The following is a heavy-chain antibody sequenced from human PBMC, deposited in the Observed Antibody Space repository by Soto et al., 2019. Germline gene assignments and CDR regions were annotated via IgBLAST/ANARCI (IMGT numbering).Heavy chain of an antibody. Sequence: SETLSLTCTVSGASIRSNYWSWIRQPPGKGLEWIGYIYYSGSTNFNPSLESRVTISVDTSKNQFSLNLSSVTAADTAVYYCARQTYCGRDRFDAFDIWGRGTMVTVSS. D-gene: IGHD2-21*01. J-gene: IGHJ3*02. CDR3: ARQTYCGRDRFDAFDI. V-gene: IGHV4-59*08. CDR2: IYYSGST. CDR1: GASIRSNY.